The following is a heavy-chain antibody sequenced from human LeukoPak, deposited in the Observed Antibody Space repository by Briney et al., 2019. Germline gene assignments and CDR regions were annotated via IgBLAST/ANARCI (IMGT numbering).Heavy chain of an antibody. CDR3: ARVYFVGGYNYSPPDY. V-gene: IGHV3-33*07. J-gene: IGHJ4*02. D-gene: IGHD3-22*01. Sequence: GGSLRLSCAASGFIFNNYGMYWVRQAPGKGLEWVAVIWYDGSNKYYADSVKGRFTTTRDNSKNTVYLQMNSLRVEDTAVYYCARVYFVGGYNYSPPDYWGQGTLVTVSS. CDR1: GFIFNNYG. CDR2: IWYDGSNK.